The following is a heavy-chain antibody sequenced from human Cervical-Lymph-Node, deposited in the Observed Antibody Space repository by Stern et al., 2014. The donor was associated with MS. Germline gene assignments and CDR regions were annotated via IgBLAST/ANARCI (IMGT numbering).Heavy chain of an antibody. D-gene: IGHD2-2*01. V-gene: IGHV3-23*04. CDR3: AKDLGRGVVVVPLYGLDV. J-gene: IGHJ6*02. CDR2: ISDSGVYT. CDR1: GFTFSTYA. Sequence: EVQLVESGAGLVQPGASLRLSCAASGFTFSTYAFSWVHQAPGKGLEWLSSISDSGVYTYYADSVKGRFTISRDNSKSMLYLEMQSLRAEDTAVYHCAKDLGRGVVVVPLYGLDVWGQGTTVTVSS.